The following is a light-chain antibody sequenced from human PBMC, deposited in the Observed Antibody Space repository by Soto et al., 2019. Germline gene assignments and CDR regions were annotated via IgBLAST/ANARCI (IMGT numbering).Light chain of an antibody. J-gene: IGKJ2*01. CDR3: QQYGTSPYS. Sequence: EIVLTQSPGTLSLSPGERATLSCRASQSVTSNYLAWYQQKPGQAPRLLICDASSRATGIPDRFSGSGSGIDFTLTIARLEPEDFAVYYCQQYGTSPYSFGQGTKLEIK. V-gene: IGKV3-20*01. CDR1: QSVTSNY. CDR2: DAS.